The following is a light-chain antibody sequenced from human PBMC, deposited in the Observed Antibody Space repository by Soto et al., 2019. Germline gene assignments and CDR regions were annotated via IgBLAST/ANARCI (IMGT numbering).Light chain of an antibody. Sequence: QSALTQPASVSGSPGQSIAISCTGSSSDVGIYNYVSWYQQHPGKVPKLIIYEVTNRPSGVSNRFSGSKSGNTASLTISGLQAEDEADYYCSSYTTSSTSVFGTGTKVTVL. CDR3: SSYTTSSTSV. CDR2: EVT. J-gene: IGLJ1*01. V-gene: IGLV2-14*01. CDR1: SSDVGIYNY.